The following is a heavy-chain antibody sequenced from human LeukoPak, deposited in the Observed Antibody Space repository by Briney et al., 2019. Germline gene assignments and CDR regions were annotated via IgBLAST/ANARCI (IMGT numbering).Heavy chain of an antibody. D-gene: IGHD3-10*01. CDR1: GGSISSDY. Sequence: SETLSLTCTVSGGSISSDYWSWIRQPPGKRLEWIGEINHSGSTNYNPSLKSRVTISVDTSKNQFSLKLSSVTAADTAVYYCARVVYGSGSRYGMDVWGKGTTVTVSS. V-gene: IGHV4-34*01. J-gene: IGHJ6*04. CDR3: ARVVYGSGSRYGMDV. CDR2: INHSGST.